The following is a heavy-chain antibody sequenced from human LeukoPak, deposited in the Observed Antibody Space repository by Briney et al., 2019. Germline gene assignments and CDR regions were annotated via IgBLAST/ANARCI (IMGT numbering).Heavy chain of an antibody. D-gene: IGHD3-22*01. Sequence: SVTVSCTASGGTFSSYAISWVRQAPGQGLEWMGGIIPIFGTANYAQKFQGRVTITADESTSTAYMELSSLRSEDTAVYYCARVGSSGETMFDYWGQGTLVTVSS. J-gene: IGHJ4*02. CDR1: GGTFSSYA. CDR2: IIPIFGTA. V-gene: IGHV1-69*13. CDR3: ARVGSSGETMFDY.